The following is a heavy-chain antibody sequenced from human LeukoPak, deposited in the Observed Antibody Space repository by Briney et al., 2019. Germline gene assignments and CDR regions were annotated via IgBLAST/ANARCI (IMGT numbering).Heavy chain of an antibody. CDR2: INSDGSST. J-gene: IGHJ4*02. CDR3: ARAQWLDSFDY. V-gene: IGHV3-74*01. D-gene: IGHD6-19*01. Sequence: PGGSLRLSCAASGFTFSTFAMIWVRQPPGKGLVWVSRINSDGSSTNYADSVKGRFTISRDNAKNTLYLQMNSLRAEDTAVYYCARAQWLDSFDYWGQGTLVTVSS. CDR1: GFTFSTFA.